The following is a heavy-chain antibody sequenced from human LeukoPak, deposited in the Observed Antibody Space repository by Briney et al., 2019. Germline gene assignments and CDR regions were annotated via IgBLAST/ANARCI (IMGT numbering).Heavy chain of an antibody. V-gene: IGHV3-23*01. CDR1: GFIFRSFA. CDR3: AKDGVGRDQYFNYFDV. J-gene: IGHJ6*04. CDR2: ISGDAATT. Sequence: GGSLRLSCAASGFIFRSFAMSWVRQAPRQGLQWVSSISGDAATTFYADSVKGRFTVSRDTSKNTLYLQMNSLGAEDTAVYYCAKDGVGRDQYFNYFDVWGRGTTVTVSS. D-gene: IGHD5-24*01.